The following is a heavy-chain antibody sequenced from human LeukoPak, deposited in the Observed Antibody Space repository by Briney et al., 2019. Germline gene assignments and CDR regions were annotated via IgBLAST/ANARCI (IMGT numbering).Heavy chain of an antibody. CDR2: ISSSSSYI. Sequence: GGSLRLSCAASGFTFSSYTMNWVRRAPGKGLEWVSSISSSSSYIYYADSVKGRFTISRDNAKNSLYLQMNSLRAEDTAVYYCARDHEEELVDFGYWGQGTLVTVSS. D-gene: IGHD6-13*01. J-gene: IGHJ4*02. CDR1: GFTFSSYT. CDR3: ARDHEEELVDFGY. V-gene: IGHV3-21*01.